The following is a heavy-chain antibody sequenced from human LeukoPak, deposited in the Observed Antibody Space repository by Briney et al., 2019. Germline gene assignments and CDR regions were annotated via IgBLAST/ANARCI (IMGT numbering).Heavy chain of an antibody. V-gene: IGHV3-30*02. D-gene: IGHD3-10*01. CDR3: ANQGRNPHYGSGSNERSLDY. CDR2: IRYDGSNK. CDR1: GLTFSSYG. Sequence: PGGSLRLSCAASGLTFSSYGMSWVRQAPGKGLEWVAFIRYDGSNKYYADSVKGRFTISRDNSKNTLYLQMNSLRAEDTAVYYCANQGRNPHYGSGSNERSLDYWGQGTLVTVSS. J-gene: IGHJ4*02.